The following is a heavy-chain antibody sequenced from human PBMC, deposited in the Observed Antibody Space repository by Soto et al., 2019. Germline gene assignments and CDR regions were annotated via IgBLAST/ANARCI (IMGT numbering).Heavy chain of an antibody. V-gene: IGHV3-23*01. J-gene: IGHJ4*02. CDR1: GFTFSSYA. CDR2: ISNSGGAT. CDR3: AKELSYNSGRPFDY. D-gene: IGHD3-10*01. Sequence: GGSLRLSCAASGFTFSSYAMSWVRQAPGKVLEWVSSISNSGGATFYADSVKGRFTVSRENSKNTLYLQMNSLRAEDTALYYCAKELSYNSGRPFDYWGQGTPVTVSS.